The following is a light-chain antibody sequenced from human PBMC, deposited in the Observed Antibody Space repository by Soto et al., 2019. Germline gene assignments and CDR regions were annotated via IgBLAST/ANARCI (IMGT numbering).Light chain of an antibody. V-gene: IGKV1-6*01. Sequence: TQMTQSPLSLSSSVGEKIIITCRASRDVGSDVSWYQQKPGQAPKLVIYAASNLYTGVPSRVSGRRSGTEFTLTISSLQPEDLASYYGLQDYGDSWTFGQGTKVDI. CDR1: RDVGSD. CDR2: AAS. J-gene: IGKJ1*01. CDR3: LQDYGDSWT.